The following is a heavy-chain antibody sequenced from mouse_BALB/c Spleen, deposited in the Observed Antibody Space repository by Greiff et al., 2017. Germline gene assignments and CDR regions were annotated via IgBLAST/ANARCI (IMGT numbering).Heavy chain of an antibody. CDR2: ISYSGST. V-gene: IGHV3-8*02. CDR3: ARYYYGSSYVNYFDY. CDR1: GDSITSGY. D-gene: IGHD1-1*01. Sequence: EVKLQESGPSLVKPSQTLSLTCSVTGDSITSGYWNWIRKFPGNKLEYMGYISYSGSTYYNPSLKSRISITRDTSKNQYYLQLNSVTTEDTATYYCARYYYGSSYVNYFDYWGQGTTLTVSS. J-gene: IGHJ2*01.